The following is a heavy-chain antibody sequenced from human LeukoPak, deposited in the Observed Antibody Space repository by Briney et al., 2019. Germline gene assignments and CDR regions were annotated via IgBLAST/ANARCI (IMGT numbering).Heavy chain of an antibody. J-gene: IGHJ4*02. Sequence: ASVKVPCKASGGTFSSYAISWVRQAPGQGLEWMGGIIPIFGTANYAQKFQGRVTITADESTSTAYMELSSLRSEDTAVYYCARGRGSSSWYNYWGQGTLVTVSS. D-gene: IGHD6-13*01. V-gene: IGHV1-69*01. CDR2: IIPIFGTA. CDR3: ARGRGSSSWYNY. CDR1: GGTFSSYA.